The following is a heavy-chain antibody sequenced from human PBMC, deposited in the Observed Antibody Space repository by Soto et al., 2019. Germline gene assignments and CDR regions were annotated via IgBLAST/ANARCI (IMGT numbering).Heavy chain of an antibody. V-gene: IGHV1-18*01. D-gene: IGHD1-1*01. J-gene: IGHJ4*02. CDR2: INSYNGVT. CDR1: GYNLTNYG. Sequence: QVQLVQSGAEVKKPGASVKVSCKASGYNLTNYGISWVRQAPGQGLQWMGWINSYNGVTNNAHNFQDRVSMTTDTSTSTAYLELRSLRSADTAVYYCARDRYNYGSFDYWGEGSLVTVSS. CDR3: ARDRYNYGSFDY.